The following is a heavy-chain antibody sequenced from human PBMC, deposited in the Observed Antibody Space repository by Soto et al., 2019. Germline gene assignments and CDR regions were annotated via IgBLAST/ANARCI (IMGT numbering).Heavy chain of an antibody. CDR2: IDWDDDK. Sequence: SGPTLVNPTQTLTLTCTFSGFSLSTTGVCVSWIRQPPGKALEWLARIDWDDDKYYSTSLKTRLTISKDTSKNQVVLTLTNMEPVDTATYYCARIESNSCNGDYWGQGTLVTVSS. CDR3: ARIESNSCNGDY. CDR1: GFSLSTTGVC. J-gene: IGHJ4*02. V-gene: IGHV2-70*11. D-gene: IGHD6-6*01.